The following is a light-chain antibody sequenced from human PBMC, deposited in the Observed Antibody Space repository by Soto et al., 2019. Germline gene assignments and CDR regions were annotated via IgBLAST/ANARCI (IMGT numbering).Light chain of an antibody. CDR1: QGISNY. V-gene: IGKV1-27*01. J-gene: IGKJ1*01. CDR3: EKYSRAPWT. Sequence: DIQMTQSPSSLSASVGDRVTITCRASQGISNYLAWYQQKPGKVPKLLIYAASTLQTGVPSRFSGSGSGTDFTLSISSLQPEDVAAYYCEKYSRAPWTCGQGTKVEIK. CDR2: AAS.